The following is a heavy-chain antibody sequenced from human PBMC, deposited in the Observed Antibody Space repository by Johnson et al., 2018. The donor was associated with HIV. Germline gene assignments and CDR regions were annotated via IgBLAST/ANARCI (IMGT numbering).Heavy chain of an antibody. CDR3: ARGRPWGWELRRDAFDI. J-gene: IGHJ3*02. D-gene: IGHD3-16*01. CDR1: GFTVSSNY. V-gene: IGHV3-53*01. Sequence: VQLVESGGGLIQPGGSLRLSCAASGFTVSSNYMSWVRQAPGKGLEWVSVIYSGGSTYYADSVKGRFTISRDNSKNTLYLPMNSLRAEDTAVYYCARGRPWGWELRRDAFDIWGQGTMVTVSS. CDR2: IYSGGST.